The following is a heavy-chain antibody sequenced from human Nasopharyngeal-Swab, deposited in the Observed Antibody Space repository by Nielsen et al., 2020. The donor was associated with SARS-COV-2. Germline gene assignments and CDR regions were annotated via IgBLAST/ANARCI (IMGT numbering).Heavy chain of an antibody. Sequence: SVKVSCKASGATFSSSAITWVRQDPGQGLEWMGGIIPMFGTADYAQKFQGRVTITADRSTSTAYMEMNSLRSEDTAVYYCARAHPRSCTYCVCFSSHVYNLFDPWGQGTLVTVSS. J-gene: IGHJ5*02. CDR1: GATFSSSA. D-gene: IGHD2-8*01. V-gene: IGHV1-69*06. CDR3: ARAHPRSCTYCVCFSSHVYNLFDP. CDR2: IIPMFGTA.